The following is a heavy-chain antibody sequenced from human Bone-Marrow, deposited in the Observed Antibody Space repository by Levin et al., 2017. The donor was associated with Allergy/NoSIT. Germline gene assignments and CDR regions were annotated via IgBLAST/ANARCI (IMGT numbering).Heavy chain of an antibody. V-gene: IGHV1-69*13. Sequence: ASVKVSCKASGGTFSSYAISWVRQAPGQGLEWMGVIIPIFGTANYAQKFQGRVTITADESTSTAYMELSSLRSEDTAVYYCARAYFEALVVVAANSYDYWGQGTLVTVSS. CDR3: ARAYFEALVVVAANSYDY. D-gene: IGHD2-15*01. CDR2: IIPIFGTA. J-gene: IGHJ4*02. CDR1: GGTFSSYA.